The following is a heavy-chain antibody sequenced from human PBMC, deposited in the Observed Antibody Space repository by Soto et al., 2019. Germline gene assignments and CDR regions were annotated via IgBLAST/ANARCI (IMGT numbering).Heavy chain of an antibody. CDR1: GFIVSSNY. V-gene: IGHV3-66*04. CDR3: AGQDWFDP. Sequence: GGSLRLSCAASGFIVSSNYMSWVRQAPGKGLEWVSVIYSGGSTYYTDSVKGRFTIYRDNSKNMLYLQMNSVRVEDTAVYYCAGQDWFDPWGQGTLVTVSS. CDR2: IYSGGST. J-gene: IGHJ5*02.